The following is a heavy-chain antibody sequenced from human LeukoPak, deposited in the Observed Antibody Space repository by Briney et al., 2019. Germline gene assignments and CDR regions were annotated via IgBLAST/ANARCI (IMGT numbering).Heavy chain of an antibody. V-gene: IGHV1-18*01. Sequence: GASVKVSCKASGYTFTSYGISWVRQAPGQGLEWMGWISTYNGNTNYAQKLQGRVTTTTDTSASTAYMEVRSLRSDDTAVYYCARDWGAPHTLNFDSWGQGTLATVSS. J-gene: IGHJ4*02. CDR1: GYTFTSYG. D-gene: IGHD1-26*01. CDR3: ARDWGAPHTLNFDS. CDR2: ISTYNGNT.